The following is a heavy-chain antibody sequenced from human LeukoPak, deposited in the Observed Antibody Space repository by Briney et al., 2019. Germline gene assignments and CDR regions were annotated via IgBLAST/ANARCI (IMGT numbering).Heavy chain of an antibody. CDR1: GGSFSGYY. CDR2: INHSGST. J-gene: IGHJ4*02. Sequence: PSETLSLTCAVYGGSFSGYYWSWIRQPPGKGLEWIGEINHSGSTNYNPSLKSRVTISVDTSKNQFPLKLSSVTAADTAVYYCAREKYCSGGSCLDYWGQGTLVTVSS. D-gene: IGHD2-15*01. CDR3: AREKYCSGGSCLDY. V-gene: IGHV4-34*01.